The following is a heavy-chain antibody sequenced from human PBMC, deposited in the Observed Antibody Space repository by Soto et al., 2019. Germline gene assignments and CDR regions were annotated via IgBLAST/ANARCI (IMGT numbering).Heavy chain of an antibody. CDR2: INPSGGST. D-gene: IGHD6-6*01. CDR1: GYTFTSYY. Sequence: ASVKVSCKASGYTFTSYYMRWVRQAPGQGLEWMGIINPSGGSTSYAQKFQGRMTMTRDTSTSTVYMELSSLRSEDTAVYYCARESSSGDDFDAWGEGTRVPVSS. CDR3: ARESSSGDDFDA. J-gene: IGHJ4*02. V-gene: IGHV1-46*01.